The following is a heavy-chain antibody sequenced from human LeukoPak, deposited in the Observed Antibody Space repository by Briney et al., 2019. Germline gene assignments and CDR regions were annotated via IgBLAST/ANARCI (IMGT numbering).Heavy chain of an antibody. CDR3: ARRDGPYSYDSSGYFDY. V-gene: IGHV5-51*01. Sequence: GXSLQISCQGSGYIFTNYWIGWVRQLPGKGLEWMGIIYPGDSNTRYSPSFQGQVTISADKSISTAYLQWSSLMASDSAMYYCARRDGPYSYDSSGYFDYWGQGTLVTVSS. J-gene: IGHJ4*02. CDR1: GYIFTNYW. CDR2: IYPGDSNT. D-gene: IGHD3-22*01.